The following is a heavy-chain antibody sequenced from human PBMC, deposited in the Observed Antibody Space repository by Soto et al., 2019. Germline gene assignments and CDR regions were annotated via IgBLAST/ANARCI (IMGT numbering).Heavy chain of an antibody. J-gene: IGHJ5*02. Sequence: GASGKVSCKASGYTLTSYVIHWVRQAPGQRLEWMGWINAANGDTKYSPKFQGRVTITRDTSASTAYMELSSLRSEDTAVYYCVRRHVSATGIHWFDPWGQATLVTVSS. CDR2: INAANGDT. V-gene: IGHV1-3*01. D-gene: IGHD6-13*01. CDR3: VRRHVSATGIHWFDP. CDR1: GYTLTSYV.